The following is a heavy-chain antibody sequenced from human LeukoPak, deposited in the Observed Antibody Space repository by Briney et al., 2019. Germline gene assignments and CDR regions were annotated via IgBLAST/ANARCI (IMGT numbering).Heavy chain of an antibody. V-gene: IGHV4-34*01. CDR3: ARGRIAARRGYFDY. J-gene: IGHJ4*02. CDR1: GGSFSGYY. Sequence: SETLSLTCAVYGGSFSGYYWSWIRQPPGKGLEWIGEINHSGSSNYNPSLKSRVTISVDTSKNQFSLKLSSVTAADTAVYYCARGRIAARRGYFDYWGQGTLVTVSS. CDR2: INHSGSS. D-gene: IGHD6-6*01.